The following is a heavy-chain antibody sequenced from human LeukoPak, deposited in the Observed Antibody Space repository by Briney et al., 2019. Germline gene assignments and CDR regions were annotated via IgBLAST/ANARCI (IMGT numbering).Heavy chain of an antibody. CDR1: GFTFGDYA. V-gene: IGHV3-49*04. J-gene: IGHJ4*02. CDR3: TRAGGTVELY. D-gene: IGHD1-7*01. CDR2: IRGKAYGGTT. Sequence: GALRLSCTASGFTFGDYAMSWVRQAPGKGLEWVGFIRGKAYGGTTQYAASVKGRFTISKDDSKSIAYLRMNSLKTEDTAVYYCTRAGGTVELYWGQGTLVTVSS.